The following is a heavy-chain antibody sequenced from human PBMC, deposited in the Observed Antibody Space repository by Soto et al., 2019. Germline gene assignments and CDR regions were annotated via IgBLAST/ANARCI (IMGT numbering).Heavy chain of an antibody. V-gene: IGHV3-21*01. J-gene: IGHJ3*02. CDR1: GFTFSSYS. CDR3: ARDFTYYYGSGSYFDAFDI. D-gene: IGHD3-10*01. Sequence: PGGSLRLSCAASGFTFSSYSMNWVRQAPGKGLEWVSSISSSSSYIYYADSVKGRFTISRDNAKNSLYLQMNSLRAEDTAVYYCARDFTYYYGSGSYFDAFDIWGQGTMVTVSS. CDR2: ISSSSSYI.